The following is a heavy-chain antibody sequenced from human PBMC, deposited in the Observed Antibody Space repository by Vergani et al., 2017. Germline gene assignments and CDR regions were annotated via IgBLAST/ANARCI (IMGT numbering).Heavy chain of an antibody. CDR3: ARDVLSGATDG. V-gene: IGHV3-33*01. D-gene: IGHD4/OR15-4a*01. CDR1: GFTFSSYG. Sequence: QVQLVESGGGVVQPGRSLRLSCAASGFTFSSYGMHWVRRAPGQGLEWVAVIWYDGSNKYYADSVKGRFTISRENSKTTLYLQRNSLRAEDTAVYYCARDVLSGATDGGGQGSLVTVSS. CDR2: IWYDGSNK. J-gene: IGHJ4*02.